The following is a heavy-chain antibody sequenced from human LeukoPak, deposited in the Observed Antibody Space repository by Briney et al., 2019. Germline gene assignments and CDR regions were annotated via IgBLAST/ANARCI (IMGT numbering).Heavy chain of an antibody. D-gene: IGHD3-22*01. J-gene: IGHJ5*02. CDR2: MHHSGST. Sequence: SETLSLTCTVSGGSITTRGYYWGWIRQPPGKGLEWIGSMHHSGSTSYNPSLKSRVTTSVDTSKNQFSLKLSSVTAADTAVYYCARDPGAYYDSSGYLNWFDPWGQGTLVTVSS. V-gene: IGHV4-39*07. CDR3: ARDPGAYYDSSGYLNWFDP. CDR1: GGSITTRGYY.